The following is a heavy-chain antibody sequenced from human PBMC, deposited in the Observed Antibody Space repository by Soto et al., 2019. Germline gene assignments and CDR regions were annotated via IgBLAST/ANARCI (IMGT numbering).Heavy chain of an antibody. V-gene: IGHV2-26*01. J-gene: IGHJ4*02. CDR3: VRIHFFFTIFWSYFNH. D-gene: IGHD3-3*01. CDR1: GFPLSDTKMG. Sequence: QVTLKESGPVLVKPTETLTLTCTVSGFPLSDTKMGVSWIRQPPGQAPEWLAHIFSTDDNSYSSSLKTRLTSSKETSKSQVVLTMANLAPVNTGTYYCVRIHFFFTIFWSYFNHWGQGAFVTVSS. CDR2: IFSTDDN.